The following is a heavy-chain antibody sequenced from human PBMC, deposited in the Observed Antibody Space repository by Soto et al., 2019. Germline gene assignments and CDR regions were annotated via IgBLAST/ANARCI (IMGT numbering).Heavy chain of an antibody. CDR1: GFTFSSYS. J-gene: IGHJ5*02. V-gene: IGHV3-48*02. Sequence: EAQLVESGGGLVQPGGSLRLSCAASGFTFSSYSMNWVRQAPGKGLEWVSYISSSSSTIYYADSVKGRFTISRDNAKNSLYLQMNSLRDEDTAVYYCARGLLEWQLNWFDPWGQGTLVTVSS. CDR3: ARGLLEWQLNWFDP. D-gene: IGHD3-3*01. CDR2: ISSSSSTI.